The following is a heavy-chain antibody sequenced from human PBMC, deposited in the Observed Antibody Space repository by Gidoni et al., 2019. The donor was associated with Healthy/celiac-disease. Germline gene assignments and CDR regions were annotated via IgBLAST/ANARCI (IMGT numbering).Heavy chain of an antibody. J-gene: IGHJ4*02. Sequence: QLQLQESGPGLVKPSETLSLTCTVSGGSISSSSYYWGWIRQPPGKGLEWIGSIYYSGSTYYNPSLKSRVTISVDTSKNQFSLKLSSVTAADTAVYYCARHVGYCSGGSCYGWELLPNYFDYWGQGTLVTVSS. V-gene: IGHV4-39*01. D-gene: IGHD2-15*01. CDR3: ARHVGYCSGGSCYGWELLPNYFDY. CDR2: IYYSGST. CDR1: GGSISSSSYY.